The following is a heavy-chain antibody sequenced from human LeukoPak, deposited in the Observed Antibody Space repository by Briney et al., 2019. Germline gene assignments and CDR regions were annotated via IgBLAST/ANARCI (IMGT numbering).Heavy chain of an antibody. CDR3: ARQGSISGRRNWFDP. CDR1: GYSFSTYW. CDR2: IYPGDSDT. Sequence: GESLKISCKGSGYSFSTYWIGWVRQMPGKGLEWMGIIYPGDSDTRYSPSFQGQVHISADKSISTAYLQWSSLKASDTAMYYCARQGSISGRRNWFDPWGQGTLVTVSS. D-gene: IGHD2-21*01. J-gene: IGHJ5*02. V-gene: IGHV5-51*01.